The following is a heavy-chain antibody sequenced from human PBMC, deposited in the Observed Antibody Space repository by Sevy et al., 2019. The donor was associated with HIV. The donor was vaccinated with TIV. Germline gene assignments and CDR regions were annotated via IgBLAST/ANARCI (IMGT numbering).Heavy chain of an antibody. CDR2: INPSDGST. D-gene: IGHD6-13*01. Sequence: ASVKVSCKASGYTFTSYFMHWVRQAPGQGLEWMGIINPSDGSTSYAQEFQGRVTMTRDTSTSTVYMELSSLRSEDTAVYYCARGHTVIGSSWYGAFDIWGQGTMVTVSS. CDR3: ARGHTVIGSSWYGAFDI. J-gene: IGHJ3*02. V-gene: IGHV1-46*01. CDR1: GYTFTSYF.